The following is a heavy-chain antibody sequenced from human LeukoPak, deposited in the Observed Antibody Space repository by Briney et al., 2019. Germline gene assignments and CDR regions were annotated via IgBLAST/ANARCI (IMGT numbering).Heavy chain of an antibody. D-gene: IGHD1-26*01. Sequence: PSETLSLTCTVSGGSISSGSYYWSWIRQPAGKGLEWIGRIYTSGSTNYNPSLKSRVTISVDTSKNQFSLKLSSVTAADTAVYYCARASGSYYPRYFDYWGQGTLVPVSS. CDR3: ARASGSYYPRYFDY. CDR2: IYTSGST. V-gene: IGHV4-61*02. J-gene: IGHJ4*02. CDR1: GGSISSGSYY.